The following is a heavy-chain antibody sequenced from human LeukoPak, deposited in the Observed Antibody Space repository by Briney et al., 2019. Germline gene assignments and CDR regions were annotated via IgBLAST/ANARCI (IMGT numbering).Heavy chain of an antibody. CDR2: INHSGST. Sequence: KPGGSLRLSCAASGFTFSSYGMHWVRQAPGKGLEWIGEINHSGSTNYNPSLKSRVTISVDTSKNQFSLKLSSVTAADTAVYYCARGVSADILTGYYNWFDPWGQGTLVTVSS. V-gene: IGHV4-34*01. J-gene: IGHJ5*02. CDR1: GFTFSSYG. D-gene: IGHD3-9*01. CDR3: ARGVSADILTGYYNWFDP.